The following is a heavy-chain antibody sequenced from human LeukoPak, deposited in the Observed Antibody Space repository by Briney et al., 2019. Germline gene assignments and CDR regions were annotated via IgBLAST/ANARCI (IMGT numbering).Heavy chain of an antibody. Sequence: SETLSLTCTVSGGSISSSSYYWGWIRQPPGKGLEWIGSIYYSGSTYYNPSLKSRVTISVDTSKNQFSLKLSSVTAADTAVYYCARHEGSSRTNPFDYWGQGTLVTVSS. CDR2: IYYSGST. D-gene: IGHD6-13*01. CDR3: ARHEGSSRTNPFDY. V-gene: IGHV4-39*01. J-gene: IGHJ4*02. CDR1: GGSISSSSYY.